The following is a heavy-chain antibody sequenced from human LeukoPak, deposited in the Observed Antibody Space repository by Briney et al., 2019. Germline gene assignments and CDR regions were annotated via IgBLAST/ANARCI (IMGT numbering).Heavy chain of an antibody. J-gene: IGHJ5*02. CDR2: INHSGST. CDR3: ARGRVAARRGGGRFDP. V-gene: IGHV4-34*01. D-gene: IGHD6-6*01. CDR1: GGSFSGYY. Sequence: SETLSLTCAVYGGSFSGYYWSWIRQPPGKGLEWIGEINHSGSTNYNPSLKSRVTISVDTSKNQFSLKLSSVTAADTAVYYCARGRVAARRGGGRFDPWGQGTLVTASS.